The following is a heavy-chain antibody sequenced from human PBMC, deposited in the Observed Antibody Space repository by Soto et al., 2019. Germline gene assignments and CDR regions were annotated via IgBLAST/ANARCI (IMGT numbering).Heavy chain of an antibody. CDR3: ARGIRYSSGWDFDY. Sequence: QVQLVQSGAEVRKPGSSVKVSCKASGGTFSTDAISWVRQAPGQGLEWMGGIIPMFGTPNYAQKFQGKVNSGADKSKSTVYMELSRLRSEDRAVYFCARGIRYSSGWDFDYWGQGFLVTVSP. J-gene: IGHJ4*02. CDR1: GGTFSTDA. CDR2: IIPMFGTP. V-gene: IGHV1-69*06. D-gene: IGHD6-19*01.